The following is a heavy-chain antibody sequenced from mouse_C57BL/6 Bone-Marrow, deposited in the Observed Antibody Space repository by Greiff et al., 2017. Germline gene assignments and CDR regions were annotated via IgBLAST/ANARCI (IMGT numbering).Heavy chain of an antibody. CDR2: IDPSDSYT. CDR3: ARPYSNCFAY. Sequence: QVQLQQPGAELVRPGTSVKLSCKASGYTFTSYWMHWVKQRPGQGLEWIGVIDPSDSYTNYNQKFKGKATLTVDTSSSTAYMQLSSLTSEDSAVYYCARPYSNCFAYWGQGTLVTVSA. D-gene: IGHD2-5*01. V-gene: IGHV1-59*01. J-gene: IGHJ3*01. CDR1: GYTFTSYW.